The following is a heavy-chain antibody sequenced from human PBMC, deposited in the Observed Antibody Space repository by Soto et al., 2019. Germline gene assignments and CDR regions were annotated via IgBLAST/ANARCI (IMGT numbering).Heavy chain of an antibody. CDR1: GGSISSSNW. CDR3: ARDPRRGYCTNGVCSYFDY. Sequence: QVQLQESGPGLVKPSGTLSLTCAVSGGSISSSNWWSWVRQPPGKGLEWIGEIYHSGSTNYNPSLKSRVTISVDKSKNQFSLKLSSVTAADTAVYYCARDPRRGYCTNGVCSYFDYWGQGTLVTVSS. D-gene: IGHD2-8*01. J-gene: IGHJ4*02. CDR2: IYHSGST. V-gene: IGHV4-4*02.